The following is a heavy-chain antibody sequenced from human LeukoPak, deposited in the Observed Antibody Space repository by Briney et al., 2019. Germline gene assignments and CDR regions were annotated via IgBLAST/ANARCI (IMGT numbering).Heavy chain of an antibody. D-gene: IGHD2-2*01. CDR1: GYSISSGYY. J-gene: IGHJ3*02. V-gene: IGHV4-38-2*02. CDR3: SRPQGATAMVAFDI. CDR2: ISHSGNT. Sequence: SETLSLTCTVSGYSISSGYYWGWIRQPPGKGLEWSGRISHSGNTFYNPSLKSRVTITADTSRNQVSLTLSTLTAADTAVYYCSRPQGATAMVAFDIWGQGKMVTVSS.